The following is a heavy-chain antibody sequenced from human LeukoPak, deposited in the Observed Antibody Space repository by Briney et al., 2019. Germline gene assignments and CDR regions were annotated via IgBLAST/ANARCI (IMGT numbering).Heavy chain of an antibody. J-gene: IGHJ4*02. V-gene: IGHV3-21*01. Sequence: GGSLRLSCAASGFTFSSYSMNWVRQAPGKGLEWVSSISSSSSYIYYADSVKGRFTISRDNAKNSLYLQMNSLRAEDTAVYYCARDTGDTAMVTEPRDFDYWGQGTLVTVSS. CDR2: ISSSSSYI. CDR3: ARDTGDTAMVTEPRDFDY. CDR1: GFTFSSYS. D-gene: IGHD5-18*01.